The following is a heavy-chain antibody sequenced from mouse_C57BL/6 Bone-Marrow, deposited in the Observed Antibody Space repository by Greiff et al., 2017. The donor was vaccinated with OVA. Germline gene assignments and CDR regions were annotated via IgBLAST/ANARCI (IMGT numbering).Heavy chain of an antibody. CDR2: IYPGSGNT. J-gene: IGHJ2*01. CDR3: AREDWNYFDY. CDR1: GYTFTDYY. D-gene: IGHD4-1*01. V-gene: IGHV1-84*01. Sequence: QVQLQQSGPELVKPGASVKISCKASGYTFTDYYINWVKQRPGQGLEWIGWIYPGSGNTKYNEKFKGKATLTVDTTSGTAYMQLSSLASEDAAVCFSAREDWNYFDYWGQGTTLTVSS.